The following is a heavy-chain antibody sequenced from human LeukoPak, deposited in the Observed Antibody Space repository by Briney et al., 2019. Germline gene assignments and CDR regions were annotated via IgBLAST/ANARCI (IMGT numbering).Heavy chain of an antibody. Sequence: PGGSLRLSCAASGFTFSSYVMHWVRQAPGKGLEWVAVIWYDGSNKYYADSVKGRFTISRDNSKNTLYLQMNSLRAEDTAVYYCARDSWLAAAGMFDYWGQGTLVTVSS. CDR1: GFTFSSYV. CDR3: ARDSWLAAAGMFDY. CDR2: IWYDGSNK. V-gene: IGHV3-33*01. J-gene: IGHJ4*02. D-gene: IGHD6-13*01.